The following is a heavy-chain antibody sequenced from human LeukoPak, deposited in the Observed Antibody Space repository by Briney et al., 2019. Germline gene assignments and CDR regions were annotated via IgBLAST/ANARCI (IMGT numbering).Heavy chain of an antibody. CDR1: GFSFEDYT. CDR2: ISGDGENT. J-gene: IGHJ4*02. Sequence: GGSLRLSCVASGFSFEDYTMHWVRQAPGKGLELVSLISGDGENTYYADSVKGRFTISRDNSKSSLFLQLRGLRTEDTALHYCVKVHKRVWIISYIFDFRGQGTLVTVSS. V-gene: IGHV3-43*02. CDR3: VKVHKRVWIISYIFDF. D-gene: IGHD1-1*01.